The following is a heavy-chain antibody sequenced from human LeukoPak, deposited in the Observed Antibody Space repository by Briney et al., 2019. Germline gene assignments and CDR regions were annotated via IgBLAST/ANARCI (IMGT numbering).Heavy chain of an antibody. CDR3: ARDIPRYCSSTSCSVEGGGHNWSDP. CDR2: IFYSGAT. V-gene: IGHV4-59*01. Sequence: SETLSLTCTVSGGSISSYYWTWVRQPPGKGLEWIGYIFYSGATNYNPSLKSRVTISVDTSKNQFSLKLSSVTAADTAVYYCARDIPRYCSSTSCSVEGGGHNWSDPWGQGTLVTVSS. J-gene: IGHJ5*02. D-gene: IGHD2-2*01. CDR1: GGSISSYY.